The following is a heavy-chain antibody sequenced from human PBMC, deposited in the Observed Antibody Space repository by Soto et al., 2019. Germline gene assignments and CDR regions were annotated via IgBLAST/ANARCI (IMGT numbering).Heavy chain of an antibody. D-gene: IGHD6-13*01. CDR3: AGIAAAGNWFDP. CDR1: GYTFTSYG. CDR2: ISAYNGNT. Sequence: ASVKVSFKASGYTFTSYGISWVRQAPGQGLEWMGWISAYNGNTNYAQKLQGRVTMTTDTSTSTAYMELRSLRSDDTAVYYCAGIAAAGNWFDPWGQGTLVTVSS. J-gene: IGHJ5*02. V-gene: IGHV1-18*01.